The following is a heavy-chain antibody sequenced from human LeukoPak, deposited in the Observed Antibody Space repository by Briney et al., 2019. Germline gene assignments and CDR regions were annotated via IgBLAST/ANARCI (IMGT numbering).Heavy chain of an antibody. J-gene: IGHJ6*02. D-gene: IGHD6-19*01. V-gene: IGHV3-9*01. CDR3: ASASAVAGIRRYYYYRMDV. CDR1: GFTFTRSA. Sequence: QSGGSLRLSCAASGFTFTRSAMHWVRQAPGKGLEWVSGISWNSGSIGYADSVKGRFTISRDNSKNSLFLQMNSLRAEDTALYYCASASAVAGIRRYYYYRMDVWGQGTTVTVSS. CDR2: ISWNSGSI.